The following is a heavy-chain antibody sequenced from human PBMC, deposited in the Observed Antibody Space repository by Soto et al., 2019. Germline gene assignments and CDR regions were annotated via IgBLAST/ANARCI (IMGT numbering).Heavy chain of an antibody. D-gene: IGHD3-16*01. Sequence: ASVKVSCKASGHTFSGYYVHWVRQAPGQGLEWMGWVNPNSGGTHYAQKFQGRVSMTRDTSLSSVYMELRSLRRDEMADYFCASDYGGDDWTVSTGEFCRFWGQGTLVTVSS. CDR3: ASDYGGDDWTVSTGEFCRF. V-gene: IGHV1-2*02. J-gene: IGHJ4*02. CDR1: GHTFSGYY. CDR2: VNPNSGGT.